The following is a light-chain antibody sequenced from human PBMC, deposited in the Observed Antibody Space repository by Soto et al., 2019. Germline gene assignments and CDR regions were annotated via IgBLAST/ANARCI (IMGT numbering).Light chain of an antibody. CDR1: QGISSY. Sequence: AIRMTQSPSSFSASTGDRVTITCRASQGISSYLAWYQQKPGKAPKLLVYAASTLQYGVPSRFNGSGSGTDFTLTISCLQSEDFATYFCHQYYTYPQTFGQGTKLEIK. V-gene: IGKV1-8*01. J-gene: IGKJ2*01. CDR2: AAS. CDR3: HQYYTYPQT.